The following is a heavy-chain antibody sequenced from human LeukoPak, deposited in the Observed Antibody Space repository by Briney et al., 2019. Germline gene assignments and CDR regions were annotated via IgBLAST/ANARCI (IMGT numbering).Heavy chain of an antibody. J-gene: IGHJ4*02. V-gene: IGHV4-38-2*02. CDR2: IYHSGST. CDR1: GYSISSGYY. Sequence: PSETLSLTCTVSGYSISSGYYWGWIRQPPGKGLEWIGSIYHSGSTYYNPSLKSRVTISVDTSKNQFSLKLSSVTAADTAVYYCARGRLSFGELVLLDPFGYWGQGTLVTVSS. D-gene: IGHD3-10*01. CDR3: ARGRLSFGELVLLDPFGY.